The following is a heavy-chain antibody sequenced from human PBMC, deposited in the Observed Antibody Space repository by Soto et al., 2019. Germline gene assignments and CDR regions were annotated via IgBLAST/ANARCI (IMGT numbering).Heavy chain of an antibody. D-gene: IGHD2-2*01. CDR2: ISSSSSTI. Sequence: GGSLRLSCAASGFTFSSYSMNWVRQAPGKGLEWVSYISSSSSTIYYADSVKGRFTISRDNAKNSLYLQMNSLRAEDTAVYYWARDPGPDCSSTSCYHDYWGQGTLVTVSS. CDR1: GFTFSSYS. V-gene: IGHV3-48*01. CDR3: ARDPGPDCSSTSCYHDY. J-gene: IGHJ4*02.